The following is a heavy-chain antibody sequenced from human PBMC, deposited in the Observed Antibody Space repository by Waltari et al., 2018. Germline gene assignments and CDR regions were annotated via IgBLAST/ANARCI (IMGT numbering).Heavy chain of an antibody. V-gene: IGHV4-39*02. CDR3: ARADVLRFLEWLLFPGGMDV. D-gene: IGHD3-3*01. CDR1: GGSISSSSYY. CDR2: YSYSGTT. J-gene: IGHJ6*02. Sequence: QLQLQESGPGLVKPSETLSLTCSVSGGSISSSSYYWGWIRQPPGKGLEWVGSYSYSGTTYYTPSLKSRVTISVDTTNTQFSLKLRSVTAADTAVYYCARADVLRFLEWLLFPGGMDVWGQGTTVTVSS.